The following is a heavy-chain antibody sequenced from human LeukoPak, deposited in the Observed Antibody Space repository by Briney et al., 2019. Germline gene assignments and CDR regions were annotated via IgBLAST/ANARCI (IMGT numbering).Heavy chain of an antibody. CDR1: GGSISSYY. D-gene: IGHD6-13*01. CDR3: ARHAYSSSWLGEIDY. CDR2: IYYSGST. J-gene: IGHJ4*02. Sequence: SETLSLTCTVSGGSISSYYWSWIRQPPGKGPGWIGYIYYSGSTNYNPSLKSRVTMSVDTSKNQFSLKLSSVTAADTAVYYCARHAYSSSWLGEIDYWGQGTLVTVSS. V-gene: IGHV4-59*01.